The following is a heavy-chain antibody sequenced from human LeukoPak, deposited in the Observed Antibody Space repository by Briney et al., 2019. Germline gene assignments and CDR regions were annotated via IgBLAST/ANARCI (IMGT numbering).Heavy chain of an antibody. V-gene: IGHV4-38-2*02. CDR3: ASGRYFDWLTSVKAFDY. CDR2: IYNSENT. Sequence: SETLSLTCTVSGYSITSGYYWGWIRQPPEKGLEWIGNIYNSENTYYNPSRKSRVTISVDTSKNQFSLKLSSVTATDTAIYYCASGRYFDWLTSVKAFDYWGQGILVTVSS. CDR1: GYSITSGYY. J-gene: IGHJ4*02. D-gene: IGHD3-9*01.